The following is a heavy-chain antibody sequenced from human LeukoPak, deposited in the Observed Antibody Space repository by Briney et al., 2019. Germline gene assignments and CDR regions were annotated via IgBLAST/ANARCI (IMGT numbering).Heavy chain of an antibody. D-gene: IGHD3-3*01. J-gene: IGHJ4*02. Sequence: PGGSLRLSCAASGFTFSSYAMHWVRQAPGKGLEWVAVISYDGSNKYYADSVKGRFTISRDNSKNTLYLQMNSLRAEDTAVYYRAKDGPRGITIFGVVMGPGYYFDYWGQGTLVTVSS. CDR2: ISYDGSNK. V-gene: IGHV3-30*04. CDR1: GFTFSSYA. CDR3: AKDGPRGITIFGVVMGPGYYFDY.